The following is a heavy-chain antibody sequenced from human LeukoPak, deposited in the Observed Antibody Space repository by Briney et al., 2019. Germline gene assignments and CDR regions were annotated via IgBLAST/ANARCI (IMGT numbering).Heavy chain of an antibody. D-gene: IGHD5-18*01. Sequence: ASVKVSCKASGGTFSNYAISWVRQAPGQGLEWMGGIIPIFGTANYAQKFQGRVTITTDESTSTAYMELSSLRSEDTAVYYCARESGYSYVNWFDPWGQGTLVTVSS. CDR1: GGTFSNYA. CDR2: IIPIFGTA. J-gene: IGHJ5*02. V-gene: IGHV1-69*05. CDR3: ARESGYSYVNWFDP.